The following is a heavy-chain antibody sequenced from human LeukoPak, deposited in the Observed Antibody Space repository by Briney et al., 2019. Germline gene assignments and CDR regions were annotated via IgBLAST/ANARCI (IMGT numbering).Heavy chain of an antibody. CDR2: ISAYNGNT. Sequence: ASVKVSCKASGYTFTSYGISWVRQAPGQGLEWMGWISAYNGNTNYAQKLQGRVTITRDTSASTAYMELSSLRSEDTAVYYCARDEGLEWLQIIKALDYWGQGTLVTVSS. V-gene: IGHV1-18*01. D-gene: IGHD3-3*01. J-gene: IGHJ4*02. CDR3: ARDEGLEWLQIIKALDY. CDR1: GYTFTSYG.